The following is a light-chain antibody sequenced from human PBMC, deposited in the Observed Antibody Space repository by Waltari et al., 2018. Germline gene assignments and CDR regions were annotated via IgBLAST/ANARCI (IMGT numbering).Light chain of an antibody. CDR2: SAS. CDR1: ESISIW. J-gene: IGKJ2*01. CDR3: QQYDSESYT. Sequence: DIQMTKSPSTLSASVGDKVTTTCRAKESISIWLAWYQHKPGTAPKLLIYSASTLESGVPSRCSGAVSGTEFTLTISSLQPDDFATYYCQQYDSESYTFGQGTKLEIK. V-gene: IGKV1-5*03.